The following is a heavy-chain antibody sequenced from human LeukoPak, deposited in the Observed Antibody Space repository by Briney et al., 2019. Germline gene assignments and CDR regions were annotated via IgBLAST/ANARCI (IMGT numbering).Heavy chain of an antibody. D-gene: IGHD4-17*01. V-gene: IGHV4-39*01. Sequence: SETLSLTCTVSGGSISSSSYYWGWIRQPPGKGLEWIGSIYYSGSTYYNPSLKSRVTISVDTSKNQFSLKLSSVTAADTAVYYCARRGTTVTPWGQGTLVTVSS. CDR3: ARRGTTVTP. CDR2: IYYSGST. J-gene: IGHJ5*02. CDR1: GGSISSSSYY.